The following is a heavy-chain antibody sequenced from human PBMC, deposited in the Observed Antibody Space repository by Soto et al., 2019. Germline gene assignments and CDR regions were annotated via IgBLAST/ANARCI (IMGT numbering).Heavy chain of an antibody. V-gene: IGHV4-34*01. CDR1: GGSFSGYY. CDR3: ARGGPSRKKHIVVVTGIDY. J-gene: IGHJ4*02. Sequence: SETLSLTCAVYGGSFSGYYWSWIRQPPGKGLEWIGEINHSGSTNYNPSLKSRVTISVDTSKNQFSLKLSSVTAADTAVYYCARGGPSRKKHIVVVTGIDYWGQGTLVTVSS. CDR2: INHSGST. D-gene: IGHD2-21*02.